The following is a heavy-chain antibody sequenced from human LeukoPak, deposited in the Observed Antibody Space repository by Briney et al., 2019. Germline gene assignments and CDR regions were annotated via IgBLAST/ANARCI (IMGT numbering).Heavy chain of an antibody. J-gene: IGHJ3*02. CDR2: INSDGSGT. V-gene: IGHV3-74*01. CDR1: GFTFNSYW. CDR3: ARDRLTNDAFDI. D-gene: IGHD2-8*01. Sequence: GRCLRLSCAASGFTFNSYWMHWVRRAPGKGLVWVSRINSDGSGTSDADFVKGRFTISRDNSKNTLYLQMNSLRAEDTAMYYCARDRLTNDAFDIWGQGTMVTVSS.